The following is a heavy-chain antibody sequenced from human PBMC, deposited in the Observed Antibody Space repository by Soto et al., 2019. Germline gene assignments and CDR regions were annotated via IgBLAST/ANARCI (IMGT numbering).Heavy chain of an antibody. CDR1: GGTFSSYA. Sequence: ASVKVSCKASGGTFSSYAISWVRQAPGQGLEWMGGIIPIFGTANYAQKFQGRVTITADESTSTAYMELSSLRSEDTAVYYCARSVAGKGHYYYGMDVWGQGTTVTVSS. V-gene: IGHV1-69*13. J-gene: IGHJ6*02. CDR2: IIPIFGTA. CDR3: ARSVAGKGHYYYGMDV. D-gene: IGHD6-19*01.